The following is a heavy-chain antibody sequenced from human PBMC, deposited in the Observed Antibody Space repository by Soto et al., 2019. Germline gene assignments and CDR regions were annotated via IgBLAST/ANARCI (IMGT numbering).Heavy chain of an antibody. CDR2: INPNSGGT. J-gene: IGHJ5*02. D-gene: IGHD3-10*01. V-gene: IGHV1-2*02. Sequence: ASVKVSCKASGYTFTGYYMHWVRQAPGQGLEWMGWINPNSGGTNYAQKFQGRVTMTRDTSISTAYMELSRLRPDDTAVYYCARGSGSYYHNWFDPWGQVTLVTVSS. CDR3: ARGSGSYYHNWFDP. CDR1: GYTFTGYY.